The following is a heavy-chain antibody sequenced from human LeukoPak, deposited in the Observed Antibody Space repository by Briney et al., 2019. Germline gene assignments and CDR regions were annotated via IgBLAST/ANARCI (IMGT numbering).Heavy chain of an antibody. CDR3: ASPAVYCSSTSCYAHAFDI. CDR1: GYTFTSYG. D-gene: IGHD2-2*01. V-gene: IGHV1-18*01. Sequence: ASVKVSCKASGYTFTSYGISWVRQAPGQGLEWMGWISAYNGNTNYAQKLQGRVTMTTDTSTSTAYMELRSLRSDDTAVYYCASPAVYCSSTSCYAHAFDIWGQGTMVTVPS. J-gene: IGHJ3*02. CDR2: ISAYNGNT.